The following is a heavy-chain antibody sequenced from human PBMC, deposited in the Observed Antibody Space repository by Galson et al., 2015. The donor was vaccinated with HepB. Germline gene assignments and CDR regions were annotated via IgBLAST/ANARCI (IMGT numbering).Heavy chain of an antibody. J-gene: IGHJ1*01. Sequence: SVKVSCKASGFTFTSSAVQWVRQARGQRLEWIGWIVVGSGNTNYAQKFQERVTITRDMSTSTAYMELSSLRSEDTAVYYCAAETVRSSARKTKYFQHWGQGTLVTVSS. CDR2: IVVGSGNT. D-gene: IGHD6-6*01. CDR3: AAETVRSSARKTKYFQH. CDR1: GFTFTSSA. V-gene: IGHV1-58*01.